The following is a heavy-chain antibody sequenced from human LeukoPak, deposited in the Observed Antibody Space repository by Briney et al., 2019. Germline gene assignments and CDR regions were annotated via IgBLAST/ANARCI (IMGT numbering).Heavy chain of an antibody. CDR3: TRDGGQWLVL. CDR1: GGSISSSSYY. D-gene: IGHD6-19*01. CDR2: IYYSGST. J-gene: IGHJ4*02. V-gene: IGHV4-39*02. Sequence: SETLSLTCTVSGGSISSSSYYWGWIRQPPGKGLEWIGSIYYSGSTYYNPSLKSRVTISVDTSKNQFSLKLSSVTAADTAVYYRTRDGGQWLVLWGQGTLVTVSS.